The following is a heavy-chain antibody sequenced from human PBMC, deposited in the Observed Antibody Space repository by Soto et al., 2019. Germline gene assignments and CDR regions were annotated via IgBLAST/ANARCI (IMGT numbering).Heavy chain of an antibody. CDR2: MNPNSGET. V-gene: IGHV1-8*01. D-gene: IGHD2-15*01. CDR3: ARVAVAARPRWYNWFDP. J-gene: IGHJ5*02. Sequence: QEQLVQCGAEVKKPGASVKVSCKTSGYTFTDYDINWVRQATGQGLEWIGWMNPNSGETGYAQKFQGRVTMTRSASLSTAYLELSSLRSEDTAVYYCARVAVAARPRWYNWFDPWGQGTLVTVSS. CDR1: GYTFTDYD.